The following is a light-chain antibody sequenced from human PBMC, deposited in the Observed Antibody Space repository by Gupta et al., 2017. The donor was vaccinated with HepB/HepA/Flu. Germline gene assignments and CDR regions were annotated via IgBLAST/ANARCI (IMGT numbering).Light chain of an antibody. V-gene: IGKV1-39*01. Sequence: DIQMTQSPSSLSASLGDRVTITCRANQSIGKYLNWYEKRPGKAPKLLISSASYLQSGVPSRFSGSGSVTEFSLTISSLRSKDSTTYYCQQAYSIPWAFGQGTKVEI. CDR3: QQAYSIPWA. CDR1: QSIGKY. J-gene: IGKJ1*01. CDR2: SAS.